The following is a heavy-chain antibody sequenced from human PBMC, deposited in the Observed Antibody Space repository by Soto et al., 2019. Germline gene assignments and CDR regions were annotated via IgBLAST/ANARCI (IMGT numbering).Heavy chain of an antibody. CDR2: IYYSGST. D-gene: IGHD2-15*01. J-gene: IGHJ5*02. CDR3: AAESYCSGGSCYDGFDP. Sequence: PSETLSLTCTVSGGSISSGDYYWSWIRQPPGKGLEWIGYIYYSGSTYYNPSLKSRVTISVDTSKNQFSLQLKLVTPEDTAVYYCAAESYCSGGSCYDGFDPWGQGTLVTVSS. V-gene: IGHV4-30-4*01. CDR1: GGSISSGDYY.